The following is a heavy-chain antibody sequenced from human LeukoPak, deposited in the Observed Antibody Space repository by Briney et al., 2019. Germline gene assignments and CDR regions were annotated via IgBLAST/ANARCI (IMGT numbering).Heavy chain of an antibody. V-gene: IGHV4-31*03. Sequence: PSETLSLTCTVSGGSISSGGYYWSWIRQLPGKGLEWIGYIYYCGSTYYNPSLRSRVTISLDTSKNQFSLKLSSVTAADTAVYYCARDNTVTRLGYWGQGTLVTVSS. CDR1: GGSISSGGYY. J-gene: IGHJ4*02. CDR2: IYYCGST. CDR3: ARDNTVTRLGY. D-gene: IGHD4-17*01.